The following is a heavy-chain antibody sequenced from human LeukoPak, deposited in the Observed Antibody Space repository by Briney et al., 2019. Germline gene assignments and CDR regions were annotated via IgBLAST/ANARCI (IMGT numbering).Heavy chain of an antibody. CDR3: ARRPHYSSAFFDY. D-gene: IGHD6-19*01. CDR2: IYYSGST. J-gene: IGHJ4*02. CDR1: GGSISSYY. Sequence: NPSETLSLTCTVSGGSISSYYWSWIRQPPGKGLEWIGYIYYSGSTNYNPSLKSRVTISLDTSKNQFSLKLSSVTAADTAVYYCARRPHYSSAFFDYWGQGTLVTVSS. V-gene: IGHV4-59*01.